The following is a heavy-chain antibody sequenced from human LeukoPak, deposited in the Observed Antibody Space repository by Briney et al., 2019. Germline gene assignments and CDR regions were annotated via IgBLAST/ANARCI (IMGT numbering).Heavy chain of an antibody. V-gene: IGHV3-74*01. D-gene: IGHD4-23*01. CDR2: INSDGSST. CDR1: GFTFSSYW. Sequence: PGGSLRLSCAASGFTFSSYWMHWVRQAPGKGLVWVSRINSDGSSTSYADSVKGRFTISRDNAKNTLYLQMNSLRAEDTAVYYCARKRLEDYSGNSTGFQHWGQGTLVTVSS. CDR3: ARKRLEDYSGNSTGFQH. J-gene: IGHJ1*01.